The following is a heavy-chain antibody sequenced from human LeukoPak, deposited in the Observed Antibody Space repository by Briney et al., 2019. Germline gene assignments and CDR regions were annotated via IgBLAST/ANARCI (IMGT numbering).Heavy chain of an antibody. V-gene: IGHV3-23*01. J-gene: IGHJ4*02. Sequence: GGALRLSCAASGFTFSSYAMSWVRQAPGKGLEWVSAISGSGGSTYYADSVKGRLTISRDNSNNKLYVQMNSLTAEDTAGYYLAKVAIAVVVLDYWGQGTLVTVSS. CDR2: ISGSGGST. D-gene: IGHD2-15*01. CDR3: AKVAIAVVVLDY. CDR1: GFTFSSYA.